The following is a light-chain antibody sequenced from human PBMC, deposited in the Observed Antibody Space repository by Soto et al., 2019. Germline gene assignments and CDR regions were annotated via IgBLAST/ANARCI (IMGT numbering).Light chain of an antibody. J-gene: IGLJ1*01. CDR3: RSYRDTNNIV. CDR1: SSDVGGYNY. CDR2: EVS. Sequence: QSVLTQPPSASGSPGQSVTISCTGTSSDVGGYNYVSWYQHHPGKAPKLMIDEVSNRPSGVSNRFSGSKSGNTASLNISGLQAEDEADYYCRSYRDTNNIVFGIGTKVTVL. V-gene: IGLV2-8*01.